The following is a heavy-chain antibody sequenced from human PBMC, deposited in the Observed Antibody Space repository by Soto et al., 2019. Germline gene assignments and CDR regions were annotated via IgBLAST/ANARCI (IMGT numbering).Heavy chain of an antibody. CDR1: GCSISSYY. V-gene: IGHV4-59*06. CDR2: IYHSGST. CDR3: ARTPLN. Sequence: SETLSLTCTFSGCSISSYYWSWIRQPPGKGLEWIGYIYHSGSTYYNPSLKSRVTISVDTSKNQFSLRLSSVTAADTAVYYCARTPLNWGQGTLVTVSS. J-gene: IGHJ4*02.